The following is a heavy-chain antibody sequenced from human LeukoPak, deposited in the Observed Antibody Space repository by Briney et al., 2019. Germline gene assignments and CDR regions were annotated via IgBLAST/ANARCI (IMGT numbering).Heavy chain of an antibody. V-gene: IGHV4-4*07. D-gene: IGHD3-9*01. Sequence: SETLSLTCTVSGGSISSYYWSWIRQPAGKGLEWMGRIYTSGSTNYNPSLKSRVTMSVDTSKNQFSLKLSSVTAADTAVYYCARDRPDILTGYYTDSYYYYGMDVWGQGTTVTVSS. J-gene: IGHJ6*02. CDR1: GGSISSYY. CDR3: ARDRPDILTGYYTDSYYYYGMDV. CDR2: IYTSGST.